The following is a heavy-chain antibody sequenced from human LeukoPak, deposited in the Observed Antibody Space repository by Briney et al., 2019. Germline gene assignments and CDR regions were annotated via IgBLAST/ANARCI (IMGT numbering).Heavy chain of an antibody. CDR1: GFTFSSYS. Sequence: PGGSLRLPCAASGFTFSSYSMNWVRQAPGKGLEWVSSISSSSSYIYYADSVKGRFTISRDNAKNSLYLQMNSLRAEDTAVYYCAREGYCSSTSCYSAYWGQGTLVTVSS. CDR2: ISSSSSYI. CDR3: AREGYCSSTSCYSAY. D-gene: IGHD2-2*01. V-gene: IGHV3-21*01. J-gene: IGHJ4*02.